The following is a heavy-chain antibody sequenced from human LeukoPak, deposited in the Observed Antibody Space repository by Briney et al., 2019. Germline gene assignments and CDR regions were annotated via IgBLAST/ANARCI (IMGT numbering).Heavy chain of an antibody. CDR1: GGSFSGYY. CDR2: VYHSGSI. CDR3: ATRKLGNDY. J-gene: IGHJ4*02. V-gene: IGHV4-34*01. D-gene: IGHD7-27*01. Sequence: SETLSLTCAVYGGSFSGYYWSWIRQPPGQGLEWVGSVYHSGSIYYNPSLKSRVTISADTSKNQFSLKLYSVTAADTAVYYCATRKLGNDYWGQGTLVTVSS.